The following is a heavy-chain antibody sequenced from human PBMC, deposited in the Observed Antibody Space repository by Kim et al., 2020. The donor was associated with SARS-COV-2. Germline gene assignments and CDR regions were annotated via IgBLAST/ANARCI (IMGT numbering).Heavy chain of an antibody. V-gene: IGHV3-23*01. CDR3: AKDRRFLEWDTFDY. Sequence: YANSVKGRFTIAMEDSKNTLYMQMNSLRAEDTAVYYCAKDRRFLEWDTFDYWGQGTLVTVSS. J-gene: IGHJ4*02. D-gene: IGHD3-3*01.